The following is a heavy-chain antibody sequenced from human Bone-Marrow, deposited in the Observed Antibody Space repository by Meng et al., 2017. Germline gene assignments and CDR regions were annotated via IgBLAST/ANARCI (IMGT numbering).Heavy chain of an antibody. CDR1: GGTFSSYA. CDR3: AREGIAAASLQD. D-gene: IGHD6-13*01. V-gene: IGHV1-69*01. J-gene: IGHJ1*01. CDR2: IIPIFGTA. Sequence: QVVRSGAEWKKAGSSVEVSCKASGGTFSSYAISWVRQAPGQGLEWMGGIIPIFGTANYAQKFQGRVTITADESTSTAYMELSSLRSEDTAVYYCAREGIAAASLQDWGQGTLVTVSS.